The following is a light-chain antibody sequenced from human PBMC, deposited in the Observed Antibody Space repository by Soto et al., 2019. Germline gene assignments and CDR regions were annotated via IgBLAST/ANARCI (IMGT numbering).Light chain of an antibody. CDR2: DAS. Sequence: VLTQSPGTLSLSPGEGATLSCRASQSVGSYLAWYQQKPGQAPRLLMYDASNRATGIPARFSGSGSGTDFTLTISSLEPEDFAVYYCQQRSRWPLTFGGGTKVDI. V-gene: IGKV3-11*01. J-gene: IGKJ4*01. CDR1: QSVGSY. CDR3: QQRSRWPLT.